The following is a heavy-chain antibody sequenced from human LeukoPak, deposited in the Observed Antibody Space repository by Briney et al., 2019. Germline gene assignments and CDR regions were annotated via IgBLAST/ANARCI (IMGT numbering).Heavy chain of an antibody. CDR2: ISSNGGST. J-gene: IGHJ6*02. CDR3: ARSIVVVVAAPYGMDV. V-gene: IGHV3-64*01. D-gene: IGHD2-15*01. CDR1: GFTFSSYA. Sequence: GGSLRLSCAASGFTFSSYAMHWVRQAPGKGLEYVSAISSNGGSTYYANSVKGRFTISRDNSKNTLCLQMGSLRAEDMAVYYCARSIVVVVAAPYGMDVWGQGTTVTVSS.